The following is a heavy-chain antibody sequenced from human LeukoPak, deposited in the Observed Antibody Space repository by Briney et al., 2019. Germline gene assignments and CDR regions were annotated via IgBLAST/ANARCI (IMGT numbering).Heavy chain of an antibody. J-gene: IGHJ4*02. CDR2: MNPNSGNT. CDR3: ARGGKQWRGGNYFDS. Sequence: ASVKVSCKASGYTFTSYDINWVRQATGQGLEWMGWMNPNSGNTGYAQKFQGRVTITRNTSISTAYMELSSLRSEDTAVYYCARGGKQWRGGNYFDSWGQGTLVAVSS. D-gene: IGHD6-19*01. V-gene: IGHV1-8*03. CDR1: GYTFTSYD.